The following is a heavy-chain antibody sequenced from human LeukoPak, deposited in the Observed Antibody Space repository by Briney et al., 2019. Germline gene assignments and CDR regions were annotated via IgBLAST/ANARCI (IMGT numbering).Heavy chain of an antibody. V-gene: IGHV3-23*01. D-gene: IGHD3-10*01. J-gene: IGHJ4*02. CDR3: AKSTAMVRGVNIPSDY. CDR2: ISGSGGST. CDR1: GFTFISYA. Sequence: GGALRLSCAASGFTFISYAMSWVRQAPGKGLEWVSAISGSGGSTYDADSVKGRFTISRDNSKNTLYLQMNSLRAEDTAVYYCAKSTAMVRGVNIPSDYWGQGTLVTVSS.